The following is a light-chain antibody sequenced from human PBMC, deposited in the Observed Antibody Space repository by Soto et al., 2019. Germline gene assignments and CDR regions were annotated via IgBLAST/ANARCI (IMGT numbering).Light chain of an antibody. V-gene: IGKV3-15*01. Sequence: EIVMTQSPATLSVSPGERATLSCRASQSVSGNLAWYQQKPGQAARLLIYGASTGATGIPARLSGSGSGTEFTLTISSLQSEDFAVYYCQQYNNWPPTFGQGTKVEIK. CDR3: QQYNNWPPT. J-gene: IGKJ1*01. CDR2: GAS. CDR1: QSVSGN.